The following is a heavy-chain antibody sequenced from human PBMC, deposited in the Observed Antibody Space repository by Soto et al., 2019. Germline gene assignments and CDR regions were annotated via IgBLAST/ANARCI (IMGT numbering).Heavy chain of an antibody. CDR1: GYTFTTYD. CDR2: MNPDTGNT. J-gene: IGHJ4*02. V-gene: IGHV1-8*01. D-gene: IGHD6-19*01. Sequence: QVQLVQSGAEVEKPGASVKVSCKASGYTFTTYDFNWVRQAPGHGLEWMGWMNPDTGNTGYALKFQGRVTMTRDTSISTAFMALSGLTAEDTAVYYCARALGYSSTSRLDLWGQGTLVTVSS. CDR3: ARALGYSSTSRLDL.